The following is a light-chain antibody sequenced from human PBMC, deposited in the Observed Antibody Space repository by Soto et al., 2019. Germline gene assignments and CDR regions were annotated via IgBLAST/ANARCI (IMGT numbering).Light chain of an antibody. CDR1: QNILSN. V-gene: IGKV3-15*01. Sequence: EIVMTQSPATLSGSPGERATLSCGASQNILSNLAWYQQKPGQAPRLLIYGASTRATGIPARFSGSGSGTEFTLTISSLQSEDFEIYYCQQYNNWPITFGQGTRLEIK. CDR2: GAS. J-gene: IGKJ5*01. CDR3: QQYNNWPIT.